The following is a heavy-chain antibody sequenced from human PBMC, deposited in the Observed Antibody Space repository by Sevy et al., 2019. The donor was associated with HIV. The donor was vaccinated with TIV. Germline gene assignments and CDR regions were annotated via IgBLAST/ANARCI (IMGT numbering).Heavy chain of an antibody. V-gene: IGHV3-15*01. CDR1: GFTFSNAW. D-gene: IGHD3-9*01. Sequence: GGSLRLSCAASGFTFSNAWMSWVRQAPGKGLEWVGRIKSKTDGGTTDYAAPVKGRFTISRDDSKNTLYLQMNSLKTEDTAVYYCTTDPISDILTGYYYYYGMDVWGQGTTVTVSS. J-gene: IGHJ6*02. CDR3: TTDPISDILTGYYYYYGMDV. CDR2: IKSKTDGGTT.